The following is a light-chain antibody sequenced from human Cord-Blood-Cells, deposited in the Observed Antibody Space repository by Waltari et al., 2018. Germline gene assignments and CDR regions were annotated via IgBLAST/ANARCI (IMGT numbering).Light chain of an antibody. CDR2: QDS. CDR3: QAWDSSTYV. V-gene: IGLV3-1*01. CDR1: TLGDKY. J-gene: IGLJ1*01. Sequence: SYELTQPPSVSVSPGQTASITCSGDTLGDKYACWYQQKPGPSPVLVIYQDSKRPSGIPERFSGSNSGNTATLTISGTQAMDEADYYCQAWDSSTYVFGTGTKVTVL.